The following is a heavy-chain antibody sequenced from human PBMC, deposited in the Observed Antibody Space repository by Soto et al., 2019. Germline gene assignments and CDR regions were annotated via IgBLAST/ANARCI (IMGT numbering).Heavy chain of an antibody. Sequence: KPSETLSLTCTVSGGSISSGDYYWSWIRQPPGKGLEWIGYIYYSGSTYYNPSLKSRVTISVDTSKNQFSLKLSSVTAADTAVYYCARDQGGYYDSSGDIPLWLLGYFDYWGQGTLVTVSS. V-gene: IGHV4-30-4*01. CDR3: ARDQGGYYDSSGDIPLWLLGYFDY. CDR2: IYYSGST. D-gene: IGHD3-22*01. J-gene: IGHJ4*02. CDR1: GGSISSGDYY.